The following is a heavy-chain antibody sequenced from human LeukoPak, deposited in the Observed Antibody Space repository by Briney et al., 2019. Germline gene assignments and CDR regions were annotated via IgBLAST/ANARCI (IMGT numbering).Heavy chain of an antibody. Sequence: ASVKVSCKASGYTFTSYDINWVRQATGQGLEWMGWMNPNSGNTGYAQKFQGRVTMTRNTSISTAYMELSSLRSEGTAVYYCARGFPGNRRKNYSSGWYFYWGQGTLVTVSS. V-gene: IGHV1-8*01. J-gene: IGHJ4*02. CDR3: ARGFPGNRRKNYSSGWYFY. CDR1: GYTFTSYD. D-gene: IGHD6-19*01. CDR2: MNPNSGNT.